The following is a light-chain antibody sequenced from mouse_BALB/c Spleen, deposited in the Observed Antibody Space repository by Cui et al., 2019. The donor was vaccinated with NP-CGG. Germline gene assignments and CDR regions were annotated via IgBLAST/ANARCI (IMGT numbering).Light chain of an antibody. J-gene: IGLJ1*01. CDR1: TGAVTTSNY. CDR3: ALWYSNHWV. Sequence: QAVVTQESVLTTSPGETVTLTCRSSTGAVTTSNYANWVQEKPDHLFTGLIGGTNNRAPGVPARFSGSLIGDKAALTITGARTEDEAIYFCALWYSNHWVFGGGTKLTVL. V-gene: IGLV1*01. CDR2: GTN.